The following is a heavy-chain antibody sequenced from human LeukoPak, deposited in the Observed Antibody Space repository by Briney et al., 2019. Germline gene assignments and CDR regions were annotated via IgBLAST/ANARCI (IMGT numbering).Heavy chain of an antibody. D-gene: IGHD6-19*01. CDR3: AGSFGSGSSPYYFDY. V-gene: IGHV1-18*01. CDR1: GYTFTSYG. J-gene: IGHJ4*02. Sequence: ASVKVSCKASGYTFTSYGISWVRQAPGQGLEWMGWISAHNGNTNYAQKLQGRVTMTTDTSTSTAYMELRSLRSDDTAVYYCAGSFGSGSSPYYFDYWGQGTLVTVSS. CDR2: ISAHNGNT.